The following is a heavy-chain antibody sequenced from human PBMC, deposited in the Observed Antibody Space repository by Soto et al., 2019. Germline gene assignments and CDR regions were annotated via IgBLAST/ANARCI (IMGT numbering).Heavy chain of an antibody. J-gene: IGHJ4*02. V-gene: IGHV4-39*02. D-gene: IGHD5-18*01. Sequence: QLQLQESGPGLVKPSETLSLTCTVSGGSISSSSYYWGWIRQPPGKGLEWIGSIYYSGSTYYNPSLKSRVTISGDTSKHHPSLQLRPVTAADTAVYYCASLHSYEGVWGQGTLVTASS. CDR2: IYYSGST. CDR3: ASLHSYEGV. CDR1: GGSISSSSYY.